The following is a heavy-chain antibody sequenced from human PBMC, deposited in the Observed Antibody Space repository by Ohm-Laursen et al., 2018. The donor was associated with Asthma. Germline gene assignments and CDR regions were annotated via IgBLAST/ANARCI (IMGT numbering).Heavy chain of an antibody. V-gene: IGHV3-7*02. J-gene: IGHJ1*01. CDR3: ARIGTEWELPGREYSLHH. D-gene: IGHD1-26*01. CDR2: IYPDGGEK. CDR1: GLPFSNFW. Sequence: SLRLSCTASGLPFSNFWMSWVRQAPGKGLEWVANIYPDGGEKYYVDSVDGRFTISRDNAKNSLYLQMNSLRAEDTALYYCARIGTEWELPGREYSLHHWGQGTQVTVSS.